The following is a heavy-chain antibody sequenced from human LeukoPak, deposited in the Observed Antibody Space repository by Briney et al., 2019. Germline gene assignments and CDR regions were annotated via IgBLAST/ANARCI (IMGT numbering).Heavy chain of an antibody. J-gene: IGHJ4*02. CDR2: MKQDGGDK. CDR1: GFIFSSYW. Sequence: GGSLRLSCEASGFIFSSYWMSWVRQAPGKGLEWVANMKQDGGDKYYADSVKGRFTISRDYAKNSLDLQMNSLRVEDTAVYYCARTGAVCRGGSCYYSFDYWGQGTLVTVSS. CDR3: ARTGAVCRGGSCYYSFDY. D-gene: IGHD2-15*01. V-gene: IGHV3-7*01.